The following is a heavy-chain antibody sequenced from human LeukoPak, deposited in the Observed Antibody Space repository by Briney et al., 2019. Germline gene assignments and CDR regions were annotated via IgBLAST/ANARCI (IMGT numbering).Heavy chain of an antibody. J-gene: IGHJ4*02. D-gene: IGHD6-6*01. CDR3: ATGARPIED. CDR2: ISSGTSYI. CDR1: VFTLSNFA. Sequence: PGGSLRLSCAASVFTLSNFAMNWVREAPGKGLECVSSISSGTSYIYYADSVRGRFTISRDNAKNSLYLQMNSLRAEDTAVYYCATGARPIEDWGQGTLVTVSS. V-gene: IGHV3-21*01.